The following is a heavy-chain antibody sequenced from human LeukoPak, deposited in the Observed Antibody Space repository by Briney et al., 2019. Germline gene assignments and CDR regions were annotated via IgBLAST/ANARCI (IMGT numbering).Heavy chain of an antibody. J-gene: IGHJ4*02. CDR3: ARARVDTAMADFDY. Sequence: GESLRISCKASGSRFPSYWIAWVRHMPGKGLEWMGGIDPIDSYTTYSPSFQGHVTISADKSIATVYLQWSSLKASDTAMYYCARARVDTAMADFDYWGQGTLVTVSS. D-gene: IGHD5-18*01. V-gene: IGHV5-10-1*01. CDR2: IDPIDSYT. CDR1: GSRFPSYW.